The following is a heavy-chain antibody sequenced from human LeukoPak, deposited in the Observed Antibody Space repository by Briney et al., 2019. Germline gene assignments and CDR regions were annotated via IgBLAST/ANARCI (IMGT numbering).Heavy chain of an antibody. J-gene: IGHJ5*02. D-gene: IGHD6-13*01. CDR1: GFTFNTFW. V-gene: IGHV3-7*01. Sequence: GGSLRLSCAASGFTFNTFWMSWVRQTPGKGLEWVANIKEDGTKKYYVDSVKGRFTISRDNAENSLYLQMNSLRAEDTAVYYCARDAAGYDPWGQGALVTVSS. CDR2: IKEDGTKK. CDR3: ARDAAGYDP.